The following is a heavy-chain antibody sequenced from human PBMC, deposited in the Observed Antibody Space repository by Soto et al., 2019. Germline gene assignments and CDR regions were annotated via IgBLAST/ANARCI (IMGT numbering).Heavy chain of an antibody. D-gene: IGHD5-12*01. V-gene: IGHV3-30*03. J-gene: IGHJ2*01. Sequence: QVQLVESGGGVVQPGRSLRLSCAASGFTFSSYGMHWVRQAPGKGLEWVAVISYDGSNKYYADSGKGRFTISRDNSKNTLYLQMNSLRAEDTAVYYCARWLQTGYFDLWGRGTLFTVSS. CDR2: ISYDGSNK. CDR3: ARWLQTGYFDL. CDR1: GFTFSSYG.